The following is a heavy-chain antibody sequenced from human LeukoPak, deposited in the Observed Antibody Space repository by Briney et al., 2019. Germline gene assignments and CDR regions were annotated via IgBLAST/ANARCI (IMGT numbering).Heavy chain of an antibody. CDR3: TTTVGEFDFDSGSDRLLDY. D-gene: IGHD3-10*01. V-gene: IGHV3-15*01. CDR1: GFPFSNAW. CDR2: IKTKAEVETT. J-gene: IGHJ4*02. Sequence: PGGSLRLSCVVSGFPFSNAWMSWVRQAPGKGLEWVGLIKTKAEVETTEHTTPVKGRFTISRDDSENMLYLEMNSLKIGDTAIYYCTTTVGEFDFDSGSDRLLDYWGQGTLVTVSS.